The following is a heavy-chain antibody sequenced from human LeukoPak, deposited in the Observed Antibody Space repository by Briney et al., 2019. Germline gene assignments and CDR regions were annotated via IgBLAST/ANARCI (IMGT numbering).Heavy chain of an antibody. J-gene: IGHJ4*02. D-gene: IGHD3-3*01. CDR1: GGSISSSSYY. CDR2: IYYSGST. Sequence: ASETLSLTCTVSGGSISSSSYYWGWIRQPPGKGLEWIGSIYYSGSTYYNPSLKSRVTISVDTSKNQFSLKLSSVTAADTAVYCCARRGNYDFWSGYGALSYYFDYWGQGTLVTVSS. CDR3: ARRGNYDFWSGYGALSYYFDY. V-gene: IGHV4-39*01.